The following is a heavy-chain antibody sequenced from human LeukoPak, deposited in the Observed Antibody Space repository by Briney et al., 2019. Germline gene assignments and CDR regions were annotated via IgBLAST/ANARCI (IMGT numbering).Heavy chain of an antibody. Sequence: GGSLRLSCAASGFTFSHYAINWVRQAPGKGLEWVSYISSTSKFIYFADSVKGRFTISRDNDKNSLTLQLNSLRPEDTAVYYCARGALSGSGTFDYWGQGTPVTVSS. V-gene: IGHV3-21*01. CDR3: ARGALSGSGTFDY. CDR1: GFTFSHYA. D-gene: IGHD1-26*01. CDR2: ISSTSKFI. J-gene: IGHJ4*02.